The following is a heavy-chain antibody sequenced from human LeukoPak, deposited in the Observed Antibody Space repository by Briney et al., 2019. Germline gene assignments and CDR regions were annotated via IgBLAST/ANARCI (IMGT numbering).Heavy chain of an antibody. J-gene: IGHJ4*02. CDR2: IYYSGST. Sequence: SETLSLTCTVSGGSISSSSYYWGWIRQPPGKGLEWIGSIYYSGSTYYNPSLKSRVTISVDTSKNQFSLKLSSVTAADTAVHYCARHYSSGWTYFDYWGQGTLVTVSS. V-gene: IGHV4-39*01. D-gene: IGHD6-19*01. CDR1: GGSISSSSYY. CDR3: ARHYSSGWTYFDY.